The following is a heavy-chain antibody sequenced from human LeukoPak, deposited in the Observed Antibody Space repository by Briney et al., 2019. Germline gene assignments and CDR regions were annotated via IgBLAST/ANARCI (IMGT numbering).Heavy chain of an antibody. CDR1: GFTVSSNY. Sequence: GGSLRLSCAASGFTVSSNYMSWVRQAPGKWLEWVSVIYSGGSTYYADSVEGRFTISRDNSKNTLYLQMNSLRPEDTAVYYCARSPRFGEFNSWGQGTLVTVSS. J-gene: IGHJ4*02. CDR3: ARSPRFGEFNS. V-gene: IGHV3-66*02. CDR2: IYSGGST. D-gene: IGHD3-10*02.